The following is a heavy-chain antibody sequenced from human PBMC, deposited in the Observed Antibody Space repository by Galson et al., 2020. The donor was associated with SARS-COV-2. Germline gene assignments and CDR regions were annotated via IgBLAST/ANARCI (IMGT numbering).Heavy chain of an antibody. D-gene: IGHD3-10*01. CDR1: GFSLSTGGVG. V-gene: IGHV2-5*02. CDR3: TKLEWFGDSTRASVY. Sequence: SGPTLVKPTQTLTLTCTFSGFSLSTGGVGVGWIRQPPGKALEWLALIFWDGDKRYSSSLRTRLTITKDTSKNQVVLIMTNMDPLDTGTYYCTKLEWFGDSTRASVYWGQGTQVTVSS. J-gene: IGHJ4*02. CDR2: IFWDGDK.